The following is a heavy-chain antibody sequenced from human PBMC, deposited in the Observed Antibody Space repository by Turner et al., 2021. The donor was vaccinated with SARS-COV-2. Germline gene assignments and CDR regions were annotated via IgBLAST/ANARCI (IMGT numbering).Heavy chain of an antibody. CDR1: GYSFTSYW. D-gene: IGHD3-9*01. CDR3: ARHWVYDTCMDV. CDR2: IYPCDFDT. Sequence: EVQLVQSGAEVKKPGESLKISCKGSGYSFTSYWIGWVRQMTGKGLEWMGSIYPCDFDTRYRPSFQGQVTITADKSISTAYLQWSSLNSSYTAMYYCARHWVYDTCMDVWGQGTTFTVSS. V-gene: IGHV5-51*01. J-gene: IGHJ6*02.